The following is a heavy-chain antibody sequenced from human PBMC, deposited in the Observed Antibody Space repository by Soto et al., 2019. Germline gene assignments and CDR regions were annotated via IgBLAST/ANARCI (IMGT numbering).Heavy chain of an antibody. D-gene: IGHD2-15*01. Sequence: ASVKVSCKASGYIFTAYSMHWVRQAPGQWLERMGVVNPSGGSTNYAQKFQGRITMTRDTSTSTVYMDLSSLTSEDTAVYYCAREENCSDGICYSEYFQRWGQGTLVTVSS. V-gene: IGHV1-46*01. J-gene: IGHJ1*01. CDR1: GYIFTAYS. CDR3: AREENCSDGICYSEYFQR. CDR2: VNPSGGST.